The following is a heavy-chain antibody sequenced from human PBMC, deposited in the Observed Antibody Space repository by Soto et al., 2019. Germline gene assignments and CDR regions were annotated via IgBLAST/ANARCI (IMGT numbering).Heavy chain of an antibody. Sequence: VGSLRLSCAASGFTFSSYAMSWVRQAPGKGLEWVSAISGSGGSTYYADSVKGRFTISRDNSKNTLYLQMNSLRAEDTAVYYCAKDPYYDSSGYYTYWGQGTLVTVSS. CDR1: GFTFSSYA. V-gene: IGHV3-23*01. CDR3: AKDPYYDSSGYYTY. J-gene: IGHJ4*02. D-gene: IGHD3-22*01. CDR2: ISGSGGST.